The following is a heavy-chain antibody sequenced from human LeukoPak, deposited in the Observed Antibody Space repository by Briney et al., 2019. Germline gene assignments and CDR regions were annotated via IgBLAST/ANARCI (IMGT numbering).Heavy chain of an antibody. CDR3: TTTEGTGTTGLFDY. J-gene: IGHJ4*02. CDR2: IESKTGGGTT. D-gene: IGHD1-1*01. V-gene: IGHV3-15*04. CDR1: GFTFSNAW. Sequence: PGGSLRLSCAASGFTFSNAWMSWVRQAPGQGLEWVGRIESKTGGGTTDYAAPVKGRFTISRDDSKNTLYLQMNSLKTEDTAVYYCTTTEGTGTTGLFDYWGQGTLVTVSS.